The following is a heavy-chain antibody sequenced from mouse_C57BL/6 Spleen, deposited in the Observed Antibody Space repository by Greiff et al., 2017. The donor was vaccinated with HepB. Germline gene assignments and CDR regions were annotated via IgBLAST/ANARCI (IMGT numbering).Heavy chain of an antibody. Sequence: VQRVESGPGLVQPSQSLSITCTVSGFSLTSYGVHWVRQSPGKGLEWLGVIWRGGSTDYNAAFMSRLSITKDNSKSQVFFKMNSLQADDTAIYYCAKNRVYGSQTSYFDYWGQGTTLTVSS. J-gene: IGHJ2*01. CDR1: GFSLTSYG. CDR2: IWRGGST. CDR3: AKNRVYGSQTSYFDY. V-gene: IGHV2-5*01. D-gene: IGHD1-1*01.